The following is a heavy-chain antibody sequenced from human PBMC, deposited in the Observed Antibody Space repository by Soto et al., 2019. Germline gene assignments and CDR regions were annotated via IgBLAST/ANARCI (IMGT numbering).Heavy chain of an antibody. Sequence: SETLSLTCTVSGGSISNSSYYWGWIRQPPRKGMEWIRSKYNSGSTYYNPFLKSRVDISVDTSKNQFSLKLSSVTAADTAVYFCALPLLDSTNFGVVINYGMDVWGKVTTVTVS. CDR1: GGSISNSSYY. CDR3: ALPLLDSTNFGVVINYGMDV. CDR2: KYNSGST. J-gene: IGHJ6*04. D-gene: IGHD3-3*01. V-gene: IGHV4-39*01.